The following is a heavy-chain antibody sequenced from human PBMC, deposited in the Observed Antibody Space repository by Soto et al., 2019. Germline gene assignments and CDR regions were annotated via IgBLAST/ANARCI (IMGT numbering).Heavy chain of an antibody. CDR2: IKQDGGQK. CDR1: GFTLSTYW. J-gene: IGHJ6*02. CDR3: ARENGYGSGSQYYYYGMDV. Sequence: SLRLSCAASGFTLSTYWMTWVRQAPGKGLEWVANIKQDGGQKYYVDSVKGRFTISRDNAKNSLYLQMNSLRAEDTAVYYCARENGYGSGSQYYYYGMDVWGQGTTVTVSS. V-gene: IGHV3-7*03. D-gene: IGHD3-10*01.